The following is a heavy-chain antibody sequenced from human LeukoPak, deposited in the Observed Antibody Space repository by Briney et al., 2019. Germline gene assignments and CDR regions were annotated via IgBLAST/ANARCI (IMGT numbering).Heavy chain of an antibody. CDR3: ARSLKYYDILTGYSPDYDAFDI. CDR2: INTHGNTA. V-gene: IGHV3-74*01. Sequence: GGSLRLSCAVSGFKFNSYWMNWVRQVPGKGLVWVAHINTHGNTANYADSVKGRFTISRDNAKSTLYLQMNSLRAEDTAVYYCARSLKYYDILTGYSPDYDAFDIWGQGTIVTVSS. J-gene: IGHJ3*02. D-gene: IGHD3-9*01. CDR1: GFKFNSYW.